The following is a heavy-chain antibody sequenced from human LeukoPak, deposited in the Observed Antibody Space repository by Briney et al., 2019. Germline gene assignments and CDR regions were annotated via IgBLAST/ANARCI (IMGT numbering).Heavy chain of an antibody. D-gene: IGHD1/OR15-1a*01. V-gene: IGHV3-7*01. Sequence: PGGSLRLSCAASAFTINSYWMTWVRQAPGKGLEWVANIKEDGSQINHVDSVKGRFTISRDNAKNSLYLQMNSLRVEDTAVYYCAKHKIAWRTFDCWGQGTLVTVSS. CDR3: AKHKIAWRTFDC. CDR2: IKEDGSQI. J-gene: IGHJ4*02. CDR1: AFTINSYW.